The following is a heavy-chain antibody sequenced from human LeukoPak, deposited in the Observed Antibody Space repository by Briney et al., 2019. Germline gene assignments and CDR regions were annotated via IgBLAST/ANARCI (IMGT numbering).Heavy chain of an antibody. D-gene: IGHD2-2*01. V-gene: IGHV1-2*02. Sequence: ASVKVSCKASGYTFTGYYMHWVRQAPGQGLEWMGWINPNSGGTNYAQKFQGRVTMTRDTSISTAYMELSRLRSDDTAVYYCAGPLGYCSSTSCYGYYYMDVWGKGTTVTVSS. J-gene: IGHJ6*03. CDR1: GYTFTGYY. CDR3: AGPLGYCSSTSCYGYYYMDV. CDR2: INPNSGGT.